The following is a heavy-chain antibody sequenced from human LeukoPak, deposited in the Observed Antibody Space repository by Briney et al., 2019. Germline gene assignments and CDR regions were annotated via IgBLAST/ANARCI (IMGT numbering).Heavy chain of an antibody. J-gene: IGHJ4*02. CDR2: INHSGST. CDR1: GGSFSGYY. Sequence: SETLSLTCAVYGGSFSGYYWCWIRQPPGKGLEWIGEINHSGSTNYNPSLKSRVTISVDTSKNQFSLKLSSVTAADTAVYYCASSSYDILTGYNDYWGQGTLVTVSS. CDR3: ASSSYDILTGYNDY. D-gene: IGHD3-9*01. V-gene: IGHV4-34*01.